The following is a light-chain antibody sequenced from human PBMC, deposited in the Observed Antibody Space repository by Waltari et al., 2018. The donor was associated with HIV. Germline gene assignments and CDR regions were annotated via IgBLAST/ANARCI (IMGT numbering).Light chain of an antibody. CDR2: MNY. CDR1: TSNVETQW. CDR3: GVWDSTLKQWL. J-gene: IGLJ3*02. Sequence: QSVLTQPPSASGAPGQTVTISCSGSTSNVETQWVYWYQQLPGTAPKLLIYMNYQRPSGFPDRFSSSKSGASASLIISGLRSEEEADYFCGVWDSTLKQWLFGGRTKLTVL. V-gene: IGLV1-47*01.